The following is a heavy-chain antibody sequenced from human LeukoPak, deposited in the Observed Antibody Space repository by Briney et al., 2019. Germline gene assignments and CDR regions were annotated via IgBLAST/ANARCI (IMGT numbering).Heavy chain of an antibody. CDR2: IYSGGST. J-gene: IGHJ4*02. CDR1: GLTVSSNY. Sequence: AGGSLRLSCAASGLTVSSNYMSWVRQAPGKGLEWVSVIYSGGSTYYTDSVKGRFTISRDNAKNSLYLQMNSLRAEDTALYYCARSTIFGAYYFDYWGQGTLVTVSS. V-gene: IGHV3-53*01. D-gene: IGHD3-3*01. CDR3: ARSTIFGAYYFDY.